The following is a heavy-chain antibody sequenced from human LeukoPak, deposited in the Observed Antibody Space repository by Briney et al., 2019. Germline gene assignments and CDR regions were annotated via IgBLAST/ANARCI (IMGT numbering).Heavy chain of an antibody. V-gene: IGHV5-51*01. CDR1: GYSFTSYW. CDR3: ARWGGYCSGGSCYPLYYFDS. Sequence: ESLKISCQGSGYSFTSYWIGWVRQMPGKGLEWMGIIYPGDSDTRYSPSFQGHVTISADKSISTAYLQWNSLKASDTAMYYCARWGGYCSGGSCYPLYYFDSWGQGTLVNVPS. D-gene: IGHD2-15*01. J-gene: IGHJ4*02. CDR2: IYPGDSDT.